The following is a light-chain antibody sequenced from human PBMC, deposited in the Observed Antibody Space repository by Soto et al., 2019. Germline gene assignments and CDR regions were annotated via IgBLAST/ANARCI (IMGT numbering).Light chain of an antibody. CDR3: RQALQTQT. Sequence: IVMTQSPLSLPVTPGEPASISCSSSQSLLHSNGYNHLDWYLQQPGQSPPLLIYWGSTRAPAGPRRFSGSGSGTEFTPIISRVEADDVGVYCCRQALQTQTFGQGTKVDIK. CDR1: QSLLHSNGYNH. CDR2: WGS. J-gene: IGKJ1*01. V-gene: IGKV2-28*01.